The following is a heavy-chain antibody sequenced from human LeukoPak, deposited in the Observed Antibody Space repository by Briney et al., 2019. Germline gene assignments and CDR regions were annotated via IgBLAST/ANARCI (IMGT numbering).Heavy chain of an antibody. CDR3: ARARPWDSSRSYYFGMDV. J-gene: IGHJ6*02. CDR2: IPGSGGAT. CDR1: GFTFSSYA. Sequence: GGSLRLSCEASGFTFSSYAIRWVRQAPGSGLEWVSSIPGSGGATYYADSVRGRFSISRDSSKNTVYLQMNSLRDEDTAVYYCARARPWDSSRSYYFGMDVWGHGTTVTVSS. D-gene: IGHD3-22*01. V-gene: IGHV3-23*01.